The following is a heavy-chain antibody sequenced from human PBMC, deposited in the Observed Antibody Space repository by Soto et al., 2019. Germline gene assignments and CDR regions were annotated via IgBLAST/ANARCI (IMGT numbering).Heavy chain of an antibody. Sequence: ESGGGVVQPGRSLRLSCAASGFTFSSYGMHWVRQAPGKGLEWVAVIWYDGSNKYYADSVKGRFTISRDNSKNTLYLQMNSLRAEDTAVYYCARVPATGAWGYFQHWGQGTLVTVSS. CDR1: GFTFSSYG. D-gene: IGHD3-16*01. V-gene: IGHV3-33*01. J-gene: IGHJ1*01. CDR3: ARVPATGAWGYFQH. CDR2: IWYDGSNK.